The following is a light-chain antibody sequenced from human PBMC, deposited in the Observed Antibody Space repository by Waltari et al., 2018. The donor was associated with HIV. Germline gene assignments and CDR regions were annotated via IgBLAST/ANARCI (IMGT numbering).Light chain of an antibody. CDR2: QDT. CDR3: QTWDTTTVV. J-gene: IGLJ2*01. V-gene: IGLV3-1*01. CDR1: KSGDSD. Sequence: SYELTQPPSVSVAPAQTASITCSGDKSGDSDVCWYQQKPGQSPVLVIYQDTKRPSGIPERFSGSNSGNTATLTISGTQAMDEADYYCQTWDTTTVVFGGGTKLTVL.